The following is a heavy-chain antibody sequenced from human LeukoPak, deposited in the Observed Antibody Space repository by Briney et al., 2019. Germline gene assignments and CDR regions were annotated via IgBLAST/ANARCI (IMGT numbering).Heavy chain of an antibody. CDR2: ISYDGSNK. CDR3: ARANRPIAVAGKFDY. D-gene: IGHD6-19*01. V-gene: IGHV3-30-3*01. CDR1: GFTFSSYW. Sequence: GGSLRLSCAASGFTFSSYWMHWVRQAPGKGLEWVAVISYDGSNKYYADSVKGRFTISRDNSKNTLYLQMNSLRAEDTAVYYCARANRPIAVAGKFDYWGQGTLVTVSS. J-gene: IGHJ4*02.